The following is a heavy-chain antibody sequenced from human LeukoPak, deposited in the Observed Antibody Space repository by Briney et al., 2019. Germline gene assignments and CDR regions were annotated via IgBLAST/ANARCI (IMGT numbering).Heavy chain of an antibody. J-gene: IGHJ3*02. CDR1: GGSISSYY. V-gene: IGHV4-59*12. Sequence: SETLSLTCTVSGGSISSYYWSWIRQPPGKGLEWIGYIHYSGSTNYNPSLKSRVTILVDTSKNQFSLKLSSVTAADTAVYYCARSRLARLYGGNRRGAFDIWGQGTMVTVSS. CDR3: ARSRLARLYGGNRRGAFDI. D-gene: IGHD4-23*01. CDR2: IHYSGST.